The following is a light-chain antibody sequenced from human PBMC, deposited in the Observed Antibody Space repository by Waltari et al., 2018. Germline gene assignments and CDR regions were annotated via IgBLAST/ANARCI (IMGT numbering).Light chain of an antibody. V-gene: IGLV10-54*04. CDR2: RNN. CDR1: NNKVGYEG. J-gene: IGLJ3*02. Sequence: QAGLTQPPSVSKGLRQTATLTCTGNNNKVGYEGATLLQQHQGHPPKLLFYRNNNRPSGISERFSASRSGSTASLTITGLQTEDEADYYCSAWDRSLSAWVFGGGTKLTVL. CDR3: SAWDRSLSAWV.